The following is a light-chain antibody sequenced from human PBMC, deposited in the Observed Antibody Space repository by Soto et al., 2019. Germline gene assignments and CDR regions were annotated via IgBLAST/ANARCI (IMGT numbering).Light chain of an antibody. CDR3: QQGHNWPLT. J-gene: IGKJ2*01. Sequence: EIVMTQSPATLSLSPGERAALSCRASQSINSELAWYQQKPGQPPRLLIYGASTRATGVPARFTGSESGSEFTLTISGLQSEDFAVYYCQQGHNWPLTFGQGTRLEI. V-gene: IGKV3-15*01. CDR2: GAS. CDR1: QSINSE.